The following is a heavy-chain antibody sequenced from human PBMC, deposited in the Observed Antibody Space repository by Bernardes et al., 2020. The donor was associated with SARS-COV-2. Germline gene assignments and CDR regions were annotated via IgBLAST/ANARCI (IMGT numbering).Heavy chain of an antibody. J-gene: IGHJ2*01. CDR2: ISWNSGSI. CDR1: GFTFDDYA. CDR3: AKVRTEGYGYTDWYFDL. V-gene: IGHV3-9*01. D-gene: IGHD5-18*01. Sequence: GGSLRLSCAASGFTFDDYAMHWVRQAPGKGLEWVSGISWNSGSIGYADSVKGRFTISRDNAKNSLYLQMNSLRAEDTALYYCAKVRTEGYGYTDWYFDLWGRGTLVTVSS.